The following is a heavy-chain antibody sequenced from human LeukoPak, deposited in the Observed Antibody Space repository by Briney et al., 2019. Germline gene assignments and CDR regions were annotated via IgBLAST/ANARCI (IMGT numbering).Heavy chain of an antibody. J-gene: IGHJ4*02. D-gene: IGHD3-10*01. CDR3: VRNGGSLDY. CDR1: GFTFSSYA. V-gene: IGHV3-30*04. CDR2: ISYDGSNK. Sequence: PGGSLRLSCAASGFTFSSYAMHWVRQAPGKGLEWVAVISYDGSNKYYADSVKGRFTISRDNSKNTLYLQMNSLRDEDTAVYYCVRNGGSLDYWGQGTLVTVSS.